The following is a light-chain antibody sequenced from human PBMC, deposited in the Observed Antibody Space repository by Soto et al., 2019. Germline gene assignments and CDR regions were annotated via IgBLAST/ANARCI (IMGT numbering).Light chain of an antibody. CDR1: QSVLSSSNNKNY. J-gene: IGKJ1*01. Sequence: DFVMTQSPDSLAVSLGERATINCKASQSVLSSSNNKNYLAWYQQKPGQPPKLLIYWASTRESGVPDRFSGSGSGTDFTLTISRLEPEDFAVYYCQQYGNSRWTFGQGTKVEIK. V-gene: IGKV4-1*01. CDR3: QQYGNSRWT. CDR2: WAS.